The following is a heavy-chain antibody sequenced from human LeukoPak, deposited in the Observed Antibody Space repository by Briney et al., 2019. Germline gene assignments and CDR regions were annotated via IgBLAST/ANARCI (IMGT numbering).Heavy chain of an antibody. CDR2: VNPSGGST. CDR1: GYSFTNYY. CDR3: ARTRGYYFDY. V-gene: IGHV1-46*01. J-gene: IGHJ4*02. Sequence: ASVKVSCKASGYSFTNYYMHWVRQAPGQGLEWMGMVNPSGGSTTYAQKFQGRVTMTRDMSTSTVYMELSSLTSEDTAVYYCARTRGYYFDYWGQGTLVTVSS.